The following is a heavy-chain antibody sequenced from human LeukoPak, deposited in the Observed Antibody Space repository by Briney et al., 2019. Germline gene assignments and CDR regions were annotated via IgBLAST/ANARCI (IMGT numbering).Heavy chain of an antibody. CDR2: IYWNGVDK. CDR3: SKDISAGGLDV. Sequence: SLELPWGAPGFLLNDYGMAGGRQGPGKGLGGVAGIYWNGVDKGYADSVKGRFTISRDNAKNSMYLQMNSLRIEDTALYYCSKDISAGGLDVWGPGTTVTVSS. V-gene: IGHV3-9*01. CDR1: GFLLNDYG. D-gene: IGHD3-16*02. J-gene: IGHJ6*02.